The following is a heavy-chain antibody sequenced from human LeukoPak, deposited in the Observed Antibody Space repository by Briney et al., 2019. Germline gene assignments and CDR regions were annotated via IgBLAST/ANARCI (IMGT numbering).Heavy chain of an antibody. CDR3: ARGDSFKLLGYFDY. V-gene: IGHV3-30-3*01. CDR1: GFTFSSYA. J-gene: IGHJ4*02. Sequence: GGSLRLSCAASGFTFSSYAMHWVRQAPGKGLEWVAVISYDGSNKYYADSVKGRFTISRDNSKNTLYLQMNSLRAEDTAGYYCARGDSFKLLGYFDYWGQGTLVTVSS. D-gene: IGHD2-21*01. CDR2: ISYDGSNK.